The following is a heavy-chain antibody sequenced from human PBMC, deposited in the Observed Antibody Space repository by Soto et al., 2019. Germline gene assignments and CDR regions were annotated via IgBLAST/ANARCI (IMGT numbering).Heavy chain of an antibody. J-gene: IGHJ4*02. CDR3: AKDPRDDFWSGSRFDY. CDR1: GFTFSSYA. Sequence: GGPLTLSSGASGFTFSSYAMSWVRQAPGKGLEWVSASSGSGGSTYYADSVKGRFTISRDNSKNTLYLQMNSLRAEDTAVYYCAKDPRDDFWSGSRFDYWGQGTLVTVSS. D-gene: IGHD3-3*01. CDR2: SSGSGGST. V-gene: IGHV3-23*01.